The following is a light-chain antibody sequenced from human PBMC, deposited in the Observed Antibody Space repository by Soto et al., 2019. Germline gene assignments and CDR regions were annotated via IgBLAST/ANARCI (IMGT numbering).Light chain of an antibody. CDR3: SSYTSRNPLLQG. CDR1: SSDVGGYNY. Sequence: QSVLTQPASVSGSPGQSITISCTGTSSDVGGYNYVSWYQQHPGKAPKLMIYDVSNRPSGVSNRFSGSKSGNTASLTISGLQAEGGGDYYRSSYTSRNPLLQGFGTGTKLTVL. CDR2: DVS. J-gene: IGLJ1*01. V-gene: IGLV2-14*01.